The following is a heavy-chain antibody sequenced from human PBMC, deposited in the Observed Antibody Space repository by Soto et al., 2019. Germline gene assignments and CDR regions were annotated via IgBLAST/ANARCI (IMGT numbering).Heavy chain of an antibody. CDR1: GFTFRSQW. J-gene: IGHJ4*01. CDR3: AKGQEPDGAWDIDY. D-gene: IGHD4-17*01. V-gene: IGHV3-74*01. CDR2: LNGDGTIT. Sequence: LRLSCAASGFTFRSQWMHWVRQAPGKGLMWVSALNGDGTITNYADSVKGRFTISRDNAKNTVYLQMNGLRAEDTAIYYCAKGQEPDGAWDIDYWGHGTLVTVSS.